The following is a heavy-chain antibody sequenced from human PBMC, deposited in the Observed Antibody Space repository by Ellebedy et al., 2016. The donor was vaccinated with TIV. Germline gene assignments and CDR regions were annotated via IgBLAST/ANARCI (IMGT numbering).Heavy chain of an antibody. CDR3: ARDRDYDFWSGYGYYYYMDV. Sequence: ASVKVSCXASGYTFTSYGISWVRQAPGQGLEWMGWISAYNGDIKYAQKFQGRVTMTTDTSTSTADMELRSLRSDDTAVYYCARDRDYDFWSGYGYYYYMDVWGKGTTVTVSS. D-gene: IGHD3-3*01. V-gene: IGHV1-18*01. CDR1: GYTFTSYG. CDR2: ISAYNGDI. J-gene: IGHJ6*03.